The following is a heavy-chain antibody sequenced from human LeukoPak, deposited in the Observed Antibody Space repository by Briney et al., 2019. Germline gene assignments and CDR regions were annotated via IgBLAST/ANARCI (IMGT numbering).Heavy chain of an antibody. CDR3: ARDAMTYYYDSSGYYRAGLDAFDI. V-gene: IGHV4-59*01. D-gene: IGHD3-22*01. CDR2: IYYSGST. Sequence: SETLSLTCTVSGGSISNYYWSWIRQPPGKELEWIGYIYYSGSTNYNPSLKSRVTISVDTSKNQFSLKLSSVTAADTAAHYCARDAMTYYYDSSGYYRAGLDAFDIWGQGTMVTVSS. J-gene: IGHJ3*02. CDR1: GGSISNYY.